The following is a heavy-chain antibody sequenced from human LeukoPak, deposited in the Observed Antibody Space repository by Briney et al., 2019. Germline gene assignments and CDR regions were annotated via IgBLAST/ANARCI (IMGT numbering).Heavy chain of an antibody. CDR2: INHSGST. CDR3: ARRWVRGVLDN. V-gene: IGHV4-34*01. J-gene: IGHJ4*02. CDR1: GGSFSGYY. D-gene: IGHD3-10*01. Sequence: PSETLSLTCAVYGGSFSGYYWSWIRQPPGKGLEWIGEINHSGSTNYNPSLKSRVTISVDTSKNQFSLKLTSVTAADTAVYYCARRWVRGVLDNWGQGTLVTVSS.